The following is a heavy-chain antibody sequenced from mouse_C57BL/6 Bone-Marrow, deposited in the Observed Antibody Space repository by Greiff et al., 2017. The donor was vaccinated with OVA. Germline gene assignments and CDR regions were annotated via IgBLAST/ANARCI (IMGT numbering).Heavy chain of an antibody. V-gene: IGHV5-17*01. CDR1: GFTFSDYG. D-gene: IGHD1-1*01. Sequence: EVQVVESGGGLVKPGGSLKLSCAASGFTFSDYGMHWVRQAPEKGLEWVAYISSGSSTIYYADTVKGRFTISRDNAKNTLFLQMPSLRSEDTAMYYCASNGSSSYYYAMDYWGQGTSVTVSS. CDR3: ASNGSSSYYYAMDY. J-gene: IGHJ4*01. CDR2: ISSGSSTI.